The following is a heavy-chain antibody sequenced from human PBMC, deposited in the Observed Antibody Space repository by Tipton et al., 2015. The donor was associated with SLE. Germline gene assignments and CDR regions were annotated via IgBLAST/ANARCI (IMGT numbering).Heavy chain of an antibody. J-gene: IGHJ6*03. V-gene: IGHV1-46*01. CDR3: ARANPGPVYDFGSGSYYYYMDV. CDR2: INPSGGST. CDR1: GYTFTSYY. D-gene: IGHD3-3*01. Sequence: QVQLVQSGAEVKKPGASVKVSCKASGYTFTSYYMHWVRQAPGQGLEWMGIINPSGGSTSYAQKFQGRVTMTRDTSTSSVYRELSSLRAEDTAVYYCARANPGPVYDFGSGSYYYYMDVWGKGTTVTISS.